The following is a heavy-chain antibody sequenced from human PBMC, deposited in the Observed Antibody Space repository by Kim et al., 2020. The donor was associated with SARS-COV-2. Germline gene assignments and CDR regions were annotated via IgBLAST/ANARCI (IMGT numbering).Heavy chain of an antibody. Sequence: SVKGRFTISRDNSKNTLYLQMNSLRAEDTAVYYCAKLVGASSAIRGYFDYWGQGTLVTVSS. D-gene: IGHD2-2*01. V-gene: IGHV3-23*01. CDR3: AKLVGASSAIRGYFDY. J-gene: IGHJ4*02.